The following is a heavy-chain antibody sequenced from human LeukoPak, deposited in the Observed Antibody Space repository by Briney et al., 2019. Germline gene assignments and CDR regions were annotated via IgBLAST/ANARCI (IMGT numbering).Heavy chain of an antibody. D-gene: IGHD3-10*01. CDR2: IYYSGSP. Sequence: SETLPLTCTVSGGSISSSSYYWGWIRQPAGKGLEWIGSIYYSGSPYYNPSLKSRVTISVDTSKKQFSLKLSSVTAADTAVYYCARHVGFITMVRGVINNNWFDPWGQGTLVTVSS. J-gene: IGHJ5*02. V-gene: IGHV4-39*01. CDR1: GGSISSSSYY. CDR3: ARHVGFITMVRGVINNNWFDP.